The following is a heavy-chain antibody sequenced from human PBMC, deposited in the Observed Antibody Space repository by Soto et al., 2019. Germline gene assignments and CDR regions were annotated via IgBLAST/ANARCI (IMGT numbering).Heavy chain of an antibody. CDR3: ARDDSSSWFRYSGMDV. V-gene: IGHV1-8*01. CDR2: ISPDSGKT. CDR1: GYSLTDNG. D-gene: IGHD6-13*01. Sequence: ASVKVSCKASGYSLTDNGITWVRQASGQGLEYVGWISPDSGKTDYAQKFQGRVTMTRDTSINTVYMELSSLRSDDTAVYYCARDDSSSWFRYSGMDVWGQGTT. J-gene: IGHJ6*02.